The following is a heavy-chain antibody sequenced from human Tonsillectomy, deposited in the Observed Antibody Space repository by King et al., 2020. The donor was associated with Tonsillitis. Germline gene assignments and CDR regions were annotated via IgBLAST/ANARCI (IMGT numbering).Heavy chain of an antibody. CDR1: GGSISSYY. V-gene: IGHV4-59*01. CDR3: ARGDGVYCSGGSCDPEYFQH. J-gene: IGHJ1*01. Sequence: QLQESGPGLVKLSETLSLTCTVSGGSISSYYWSWIRQPPGKGLEWIGYIYYSGSTNYNPSLKSRVTISVDTSKNPFSLKLSTVTAADTALCYCARGDGVYCSGGSCDPEYFQHWGQGTLVTVSS. D-gene: IGHD2-15*01. CDR2: IYYSGST.